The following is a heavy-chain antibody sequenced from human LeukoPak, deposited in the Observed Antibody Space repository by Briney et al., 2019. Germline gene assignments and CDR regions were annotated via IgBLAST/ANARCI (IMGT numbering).Heavy chain of an antibody. D-gene: IGHD2-15*01. CDR3: ARMERQGYGSGGTCYSPLEWLGYYYYGRDV. CDR1: GYTFTSYD. V-gene: IGHV1-8*01. CDR2: MNPNSGNT. Sequence: ASVKVSCKASGYTFTSYDINWVRQATGQGLEWMGWMNPNSGNTGYAQKFQGRVTMTRNTSISTAYMELSSLRSEDTAVYYCARMERQGYGSGGTCYSPLEWLGYYYYGRDVWGQGPTATASS. J-gene: IGHJ6*02.